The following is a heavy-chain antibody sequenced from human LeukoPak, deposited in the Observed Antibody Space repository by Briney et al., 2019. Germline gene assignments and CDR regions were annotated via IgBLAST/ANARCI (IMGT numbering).Heavy chain of an antibody. CDR2: ISGSGGST. J-gene: IGHJ6*03. D-gene: IGHD2-2*01. CDR3: AKVCSSTSCYYYYYMDV. V-gene: IGHV3-23*01. Sequence: GGSLRLSCAASGFTFSSYAMSWVRQAPGEGLEWVSAISGSGGSTYYADSVKGRFTISRDNSKNTLYLQMNSLRAEDAAVYYCAKVCSSTSCYYYYYMDVWGKGTTVTVSS. CDR1: GFTFSSYA.